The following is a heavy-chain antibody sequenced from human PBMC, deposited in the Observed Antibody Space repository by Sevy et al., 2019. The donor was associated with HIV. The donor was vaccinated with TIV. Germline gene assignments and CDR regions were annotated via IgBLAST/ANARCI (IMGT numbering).Heavy chain of an antibody. J-gene: IGHJ4*02. D-gene: IGHD6-19*01. CDR3: ARDRGEQWLVYFDY. V-gene: IGHV1-18*01. Sequence: ASVKVSCKASGYTVTSYGISWVRQAPGQGLEWMGWISAYNGNTNYAQKLQGRVTMTTDTSTSTAYMELRSLRSDDTAVYYCARDRGEQWLVYFDYWGQGTLVTVSS. CDR1: GYTVTSYG. CDR2: ISAYNGNT.